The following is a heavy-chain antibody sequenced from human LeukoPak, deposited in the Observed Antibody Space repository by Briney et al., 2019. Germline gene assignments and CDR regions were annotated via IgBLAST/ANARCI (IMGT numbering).Heavy chain of an antibody. CDR2: IYPGDSDT. J-gene: IGHJ3*02. CDR3: ARRDTAMAHAFDI. V-gene: IGHV5-51*01. D-gene: IGHD5-18*01. Sequence: GESLKISCKGSGYSFTSYWIGWVCQMPGKGLEWMGIIYPGDSDTRYSPSFQGQVTISADKSISTAYLQWSSLKASDTAMYYCARRDTAMAHAFDIWGQGTMVTVSS. CDR1: GYSFTSYW.